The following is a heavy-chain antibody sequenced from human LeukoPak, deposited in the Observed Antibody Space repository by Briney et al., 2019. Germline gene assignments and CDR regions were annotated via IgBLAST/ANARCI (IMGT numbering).Heavy chain of an antibody. Sequence: ASVTVSCKASGGTFSSYAISWVRQAPGQGLEWMGGIIPIFGTANYAQKFQGRVTITTDESTSTAYMELSSLRSEDTAVYYCATQIPNYYYYYYYMDVWGKGTTVTVSS. V-gene: IGHV1-69*05. CDR2: IIPIFGTA. CDR1: GGTFSSYA. D-gene: IGHD1-7*01. CDR3: ATQIPNYYYYYYYMDV. J-gene: IGHJ6*03.